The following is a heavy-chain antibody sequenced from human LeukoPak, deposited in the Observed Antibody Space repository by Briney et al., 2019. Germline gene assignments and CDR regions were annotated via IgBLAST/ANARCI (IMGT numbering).Heavy chain of an antibody. Sequence: PGGSLRLSCAVSGITLSNYCMSWVRQAPGKGLEWVAGISGSGGSTNYADSVKGRFTISRDNRKNTLYLQMNSLRVEDTAVYFCAKRGVVIRVILVGFHKEAYYFDSWGQGALVTVSS. D-gene: IGHD3-22*01. CDR2: ISGSGGST. CDR1: GITLSNYC. V-gene: IGHV3-23*01. CDR3: AKRGVVIRVILVGFHKEAYYFDS. J-gene: IGHJ4*02.